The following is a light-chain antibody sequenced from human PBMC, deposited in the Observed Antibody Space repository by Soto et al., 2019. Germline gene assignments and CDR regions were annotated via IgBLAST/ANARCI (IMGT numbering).Light chain of an antibody. J-gene: IGLJ3*02. CDR2: DVN. V-gene: IGLV2-11*01. CDR1: SNDIGGYNF. Sequence: QSVLTQPRSVSGSPGQSVTVSCTGTSNDIGGYNFVSWYQQHPGKAPKLMIHDVNKRPSGVPDRFSGSKSGNTASLTISGLQADDEADYYCCSYAGSYTGVFGTGTKLTVL. CDR3: CSYAGSYTGV.